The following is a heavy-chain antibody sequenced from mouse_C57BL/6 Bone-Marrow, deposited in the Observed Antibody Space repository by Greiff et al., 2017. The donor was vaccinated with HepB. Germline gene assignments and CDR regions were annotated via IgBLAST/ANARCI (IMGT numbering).Heavy chain of an antibody. J-gene: IGHJ1*03. D-gene: IGHD1-1*02. V-gene: IGHV1-81*01. CDR1: GYTFTSYG. CDR2: IYPRSGNT. CDR3: DYGGGGYLYFDV. Sequence: QVQLQQSGAELARPGASVKLSCKASGYTFTSYGISWVKQRTGQGLEWIGEIYPRSGNTYYNEKFKGKATLTADKSSSTAYMELRGLTYAESAVYFGDYGGGGYLYFDVWGTGTTVTVSS.